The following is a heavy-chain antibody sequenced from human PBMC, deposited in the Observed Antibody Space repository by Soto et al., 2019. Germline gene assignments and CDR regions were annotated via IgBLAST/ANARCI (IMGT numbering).Heavy chain of an antibody. CDR2: IYYSGST. D-gene: IGHD3-9*01. CDR1: GGSISSSSYY. V-gene: IGHV4-39*01. Sequence: QLQLQESGPGLVKPSETLSLTCTVSGGSISSSSYYWGWIRQPPGKGLEWIGSIYYSGSTYYNPSLKSRVTISVDTSKNQFSLKLSSVTAADTAVYYCARRVVADYDILTGYDPNWYFDLWGRGTLVTVSS. J-gene: IGHJ2*01. CDR3: ARRVVADYDILTGYDPNWYFDL.